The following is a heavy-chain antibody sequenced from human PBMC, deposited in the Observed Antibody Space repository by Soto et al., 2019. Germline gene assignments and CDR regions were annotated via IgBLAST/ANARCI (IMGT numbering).Heavy chain of an antibody. CDR3: ARHGDPGYYYYGMDG. D-gene: IGHD4-17*01. Sequence: SETLSLTCTVSGGSISSYYWSWIRQPPGKGLEWIGSIYYSGSTYYNPSLKSRVTISVDTSKNQFSLKLSSVTAADTAVYYCARHGDPGYYYYGMDGPGQGTTVTVSS. CDR2: IYYSGST. J-gene: IGHJ6*02. V-gene: IGHV4-59*05. CDR1: GGSISSYY.